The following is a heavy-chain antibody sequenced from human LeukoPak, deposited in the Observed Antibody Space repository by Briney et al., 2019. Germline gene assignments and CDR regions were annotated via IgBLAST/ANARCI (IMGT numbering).Heavy chain of an antibody. CDR1: GYTFTSNY. CDR3: ARDQEGFDY. V-gene: IGHV1-46*01. J-gene: IGHJ4*02. CDR2: IYPRDGST. Sequence: ASVKVSCKASGYTFTSNYLHWVRQAPGQGLEWMGMIYPRDGSTSYAQKFQGRVTVTRDTSTSTVHMELSGLRFEDTAVYYCARDQEGFDYWGQGTLVTVSS.